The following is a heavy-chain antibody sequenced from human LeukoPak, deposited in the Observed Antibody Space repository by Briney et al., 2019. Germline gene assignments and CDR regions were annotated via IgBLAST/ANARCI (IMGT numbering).Heavy chain of an antibody. V-gene: IGHV3-64*01. CDR2: ISSNGGST. J-gene: IGHJ4*02. Sequence: PGGSLRLSCAPSGFTLCSYAMHWVRQAPEEGLEYVSAISSNGGSTYYANSVKGRFTISRDNSKTTLYLQMGSLRAEDMAVYYCARGTRGFDYWGQGTLVTVSS. D-gene: IGHD3-10*01. CDR3: ARGTRGFDY. CDR1: GFTLCSYA.